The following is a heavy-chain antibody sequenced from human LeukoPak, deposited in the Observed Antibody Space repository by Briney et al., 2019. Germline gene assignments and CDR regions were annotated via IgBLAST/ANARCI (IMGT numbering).Heavy chain of an antibody. CDR3: ARIIHDYGDYTSHWFDP. J-gene: IGHJ5*02. CDR1: GFTFSDYY. V-gene: IGHV3-11*06. Sequence: GGSLRLSCAASGFTFSDYYMSWIRQAPGKGLEWVSYISSSSSYTNYADSVKGRFTISRDNAKNSLYLQMNSLRAEDTAVYYCARIIHDYGDYTSHWFDPRGQGTLVTVSS. D-gene: IGHD4-17*01. CDR2: ISSSSSYT.